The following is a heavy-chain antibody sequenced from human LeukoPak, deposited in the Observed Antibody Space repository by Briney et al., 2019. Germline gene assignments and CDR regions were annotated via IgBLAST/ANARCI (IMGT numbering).Heavy chain of an antibody. CDR1: GFTFSSYT. Sequence: PGRSLRLSCAASGFTFSSYTMHWVRQAPGKGLEWVAVISYDGSNKYYTDSVKGRLTISRDNSKNTLYLQMNSLRAEDTAVYYCASLWSAVAGSAGMDVWGQGTTVTVSS. CDR3: ASLWSAVAGSAGMDV. D-gene: IGHD6-19*01. CDR2: ISYDGSNK. V-gene: IGHV3-30-3*01. J-gene: IGHJ6*02.